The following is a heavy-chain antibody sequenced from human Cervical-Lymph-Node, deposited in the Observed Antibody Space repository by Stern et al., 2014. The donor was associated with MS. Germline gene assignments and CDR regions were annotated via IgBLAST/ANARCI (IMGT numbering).Heavy chain of an antibody. D-gene: IGHD3-22*01. CDR1: GVSITSSSFY. CDR2: ISTLGHP. Sequence: QVQLQESGPGLVKPSQTLSLTCTVSGVSITSSSFYWTWIRQPAGKGLEWIGRISTLGHPYSNPSLKGRVPMPLAASKNQFSLELPSVTADDTAVYYCARQAGYYDNSAYYNYWGQGTLVTVSS. V-gene: IGHV4-61*02. CDR3: ARQAGYYDNSAYYNY. J-gene: IGHJ4*02.